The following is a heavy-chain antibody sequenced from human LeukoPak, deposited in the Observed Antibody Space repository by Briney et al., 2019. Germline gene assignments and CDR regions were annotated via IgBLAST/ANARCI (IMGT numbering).Heavy chain of an antibody. Sequence: SETLSLTCTVSGGSLSSYYWSWIRQPPGKGLEWIGSIYYSGSTYYNPSLKSRVTISVDTSKNQFSLKLSSVTAADTAVYYCARYGSSWCPDYWGQGTLVTVSS. CDR2: IYYSGST. V-gene: IGHV4-39*07. J-gene: IGHJ4*02. D-gene: IGHD6-13*01. CDR1: GGSLSSYY. CDR3: ARYGSSWCPDY.